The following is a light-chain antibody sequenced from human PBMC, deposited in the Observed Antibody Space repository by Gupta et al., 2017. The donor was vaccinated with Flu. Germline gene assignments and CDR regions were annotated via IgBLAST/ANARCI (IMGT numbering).Light chain of an antibody. CDR1: QGIRDD. Sequence: DIQMTQSPSSLSASVGDRVTITCRASQGIRDDVGWFQQKPGKAPKRLIYAASRVQSGVPSRFSGSGYGTEFTLTISSLQPEDFATYYCRQQNTLPQTFGQGTKLEIK. V-gene: IGKV1-17*01. J-gene: IGKJ2*01. CDR2: AAS. CDR3: RQQNTLPQT.